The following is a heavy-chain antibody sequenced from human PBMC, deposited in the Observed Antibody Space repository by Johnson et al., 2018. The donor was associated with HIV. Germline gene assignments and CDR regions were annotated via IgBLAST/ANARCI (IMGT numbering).Heavy chain of an antibody. Sequence: EVQLVESGGGLIQPGGSLRLSCAVSGFSVRSNYMSWVRQAPGKGLEWVSVIYSAGSTFYADSVKGRFTISRDSSKSTLYLQMHSLTTEDTAVYYCTTGTIAAAGLDAFDIWGQGTMVTVSS. CDR2: IYSAGST. CDR1: GFSVRSNY. D-gene: IGHD6-13*01. CDR3: TTGTIAAAGLDAFDI. V-gene: IGHV3-53*01. J-gene: IGHJ3*02.